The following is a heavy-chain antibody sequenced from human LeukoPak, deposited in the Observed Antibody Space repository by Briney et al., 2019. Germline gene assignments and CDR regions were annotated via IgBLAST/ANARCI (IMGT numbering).Heavy chain of an antibody. V-gene: IGHV4-59*01. Sequence: SETLSLTCTVSGGSISSDYWSWIRQPPGKGLEWIGYIYYIGSTNYNPSLKSRVTISIDTSKNQFSLKLTSVTAADTAVYYCATSTGYDSSGYFQFDYWGRGTLVTVSS. CDR1: GGSISSDY. CDR3: ATSTGYDSSGYFQFDY. D-gene: IGHD3-22*01. J-gene: IGHJ4*02. CDR2: IYYIGST.